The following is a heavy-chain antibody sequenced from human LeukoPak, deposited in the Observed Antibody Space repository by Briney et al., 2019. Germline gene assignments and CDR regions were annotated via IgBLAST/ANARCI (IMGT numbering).Heavy chain of an antibody. CDR1: GFTFSSYA. CDR2: ISYDGSNK. J-gene: IGHJ3*02. CDR3: ARGVPGSGYDKKNDAFDI. Sequence: GGSLRLSCAASGFTFSSYAMHWVRQAPGKGLEWVAVISYDGSNKYYADSVKGRFTISRDNSKNTLYLQMNSLRAEGTAVYYCARGVPGSGYDKKNDAFDIWGQGTMVTVSS. V-gene: IGHV3-30*04. D-gene: IGHD5-12*01.